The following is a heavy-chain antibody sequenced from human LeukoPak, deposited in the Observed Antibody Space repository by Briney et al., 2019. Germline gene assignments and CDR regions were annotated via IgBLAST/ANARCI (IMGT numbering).Heavy chain of an antibody. V-gene: IGHV4-61*05. D-gene: IGHD3-9*01. CDR2: IYYSGST. CDR3: ASQYYDILTGYFRVI. Sequence: SETLSLTCTVSGGSISSSSYYWGWIRQPPGKGLEWIGYIYYSGSTNYNPSLKSRVTISVDTSKNQFSLKLSSVTAADTAVYYCASQYYDILTGYFRVIWGQGTMVTVSS. CDR1: GGSISSSSYY. J-gene: IGHJ3*02.